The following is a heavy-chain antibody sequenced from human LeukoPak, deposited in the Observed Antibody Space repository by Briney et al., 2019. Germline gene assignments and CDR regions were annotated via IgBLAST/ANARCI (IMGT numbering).Heavy chain of an antibody. Sequence: GSLILSCVVSGFIFRDYAMSWVRQAPGEGLEWVAGISDNGGGPYYADSLKGRFTISRDNSKNILYLQMNSLRAEDTAVYYCAKEIGRLGVPLYDYWGRGTLVTASS. CDR3: AKEIGRLGVPLYDY. CDR2: ISDNGGGP. J-gene: IGHJ4*02. CDR1: GFIFRDYA. D-gene: IGHD3/OR15-3a*01. V-gene: IGHV3-23*01.